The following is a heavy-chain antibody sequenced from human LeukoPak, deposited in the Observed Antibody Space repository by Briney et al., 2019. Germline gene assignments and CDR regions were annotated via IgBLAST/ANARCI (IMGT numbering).Heavy chain of an antibody. Sequence: SQTLSLTCTVSGGSISSGGYYWSWIRQHPGKGLEWIGYIYYSGSTYYNPSPKSRVTISVDTSKNQLSLKLGSVTAADTAVYYCARRPYYYDSSGHQEDYWGQGTLVTVSS. D-gene: IGHD3-22*01. CDR2: IYYSGST. V-gene: IGHV4-31*03. CDR3: ARRPYYYDSSGHQEDY. CDR1: GGSISSGGYY. J-gene: IGHJ4*02.